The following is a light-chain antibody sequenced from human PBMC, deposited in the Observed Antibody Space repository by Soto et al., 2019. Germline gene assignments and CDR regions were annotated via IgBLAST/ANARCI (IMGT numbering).Light chain of an antibody. V-gene: IGKV3D-20*02. J-gene: IGKJ1*01. CDR2: GAS. Sequence: EIVLTQSPGTLSLSPGERATLSCRASQSVSSSYLAWYQQKPGQAPRLLIYGASSRATGIPDRFSGSGSGTDFTLTISSLEPEDFAVYYCQQRSNWPTFGQGTKVEIK. CDR3: QQRSNWPT. CDR1: QSVSSSY.